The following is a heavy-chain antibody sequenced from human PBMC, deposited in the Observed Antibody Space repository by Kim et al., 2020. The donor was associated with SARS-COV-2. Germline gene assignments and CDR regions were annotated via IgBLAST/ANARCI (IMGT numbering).Heavy chain of an antibody. Sequence: YYADSVKGRFTVSRDNSKNTLYLQMNSLRADDTAVYYCASGYSSGGWGYWGQGTLVTVSS. CDR3: ASGYSSGGWGY. J-gene: IGHJ4*02. V-gene: IGHV3-23*01. D-gene: IGHD2-15*01.